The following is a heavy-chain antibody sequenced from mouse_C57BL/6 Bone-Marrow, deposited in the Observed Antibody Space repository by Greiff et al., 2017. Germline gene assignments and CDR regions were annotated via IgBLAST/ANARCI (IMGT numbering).Heavy chain of an antibody. D-gene: IGHD1-1*01. CDR3: ASPLCYGSVDYAMDY. V-gene: IGHV1-9*01. J-gene: IGHJ4*01. Sequence: QVQLQQSGAELMKPGASVKLSCKATGYTFTGYCIEWVKQRPGHGLELIGEILPGSGSTNYNEKFKGKATFTADTSSNTAYMQLSSLTTEDSAIYYCASPLCYGSVDYAMDYWGQGTSVTVSS. CDR1: GYTFTGYC. CDR2: ILPGSGST.